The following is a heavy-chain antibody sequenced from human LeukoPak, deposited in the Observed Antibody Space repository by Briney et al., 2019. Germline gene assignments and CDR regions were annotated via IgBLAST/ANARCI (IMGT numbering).Heavy chain of an antibody. D-gene: IGHD3-22*01. CDR1: GFFFSDYY. J-gene: IGHJ4*02. CDR3: VRAYTRGYSDDFDY. V-gene: IGHV3-11*01. CDR2: IDGSSSNM. Sequence: PGGSLRLFCAASGFFFSDYYMSWMRQAPGKGLEWVSYIDGSSSNMYYADSVKGRFTISRDNAKNSLYLQMNSLRGEDTAVYYCVRAYTRGYSDDFDYWGQGTLVTVSS.